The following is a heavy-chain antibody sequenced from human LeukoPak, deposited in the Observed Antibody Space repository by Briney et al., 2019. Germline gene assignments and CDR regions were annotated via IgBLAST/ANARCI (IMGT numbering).Heavy chain of an antibody. D-gene: IGHD6-19*01. V-gene: IGHV5-51*01. CDR2: IYPGDSDS. Sequence: GESLKISCKGSGYTFTNYWIAWVRQMPGKGLEWMGMIYPGDSDSRYSPSFQGQVTFSADKSISTVYLQWSSLKASDSAMYYCVRESGYSSGWYPYWGQGTLVTVSS. CDR1: GYTFTNYW. CDR3: VRESGYSSGWYPY. J-gene: IGHJ4*02.